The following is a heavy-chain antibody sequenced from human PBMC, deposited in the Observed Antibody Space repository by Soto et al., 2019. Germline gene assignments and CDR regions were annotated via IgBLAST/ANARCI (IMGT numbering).Heavy chain of an antibody. D-gene: IGHD3-22*01. CDR3: ARAGYYDSSGYWDGAFDI. Sequence: SETLSLTCTVSGGSISSGGYYWSWIRQHPGKGLEWIGYIYYSGSTYYNPSLKSRVTISVDTSKNQFSLKLSSVTAADTAVYYCARAGYYDSSGYWDGAFDIWGQGTMVTVSS. CDR2: IYYSGST. CDR1: GGSISSGGYY. J-gene: IGHJ3*02. V-gene: IGHV4-31*03.